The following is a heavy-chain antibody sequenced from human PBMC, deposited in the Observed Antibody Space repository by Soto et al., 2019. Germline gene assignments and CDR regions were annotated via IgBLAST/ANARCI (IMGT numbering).Heavy chain of an antibody. CDR2: ISYDGSNK. D-gene: IGHD2-15*01. J-gene: IGHJ4*02. Sequence: GGSLRLSCAASGFTFSSYGMHWVRQAPGKGLEWVAVISYDGSNKYYADSVKGRFTISRDNSKNTLYLQMNSLRAEDTAVYYCAKDAEDIVVVVAATPCLDYWGQGTLVTVSS. CDR1: GFTFSSYG. V-gene: IGHV3-30*18. CDR3: AKDAEDIVVVVAATPCLDY.